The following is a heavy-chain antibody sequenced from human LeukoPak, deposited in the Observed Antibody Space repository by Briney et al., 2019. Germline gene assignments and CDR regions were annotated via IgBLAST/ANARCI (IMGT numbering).Heavy chain of an antibody. CDR3: AREESGSYLDY. Sequence: GGSLRLSCAASGFTFSSYGMHWVRQAPGKGLEWVAVIWYDGSNKYYADSVKGRFTISRDNSKNTLYLQMNSLRAEDTAVYYCAREESGSYLDYWGQGTLVTVSS. V-gene: IGHV3-33*01. CDR2: IWYDGSNK. J-gene: IGHJ4*02. CDR1: GFTFSSYG. D-gene: IGHD1-26*01.